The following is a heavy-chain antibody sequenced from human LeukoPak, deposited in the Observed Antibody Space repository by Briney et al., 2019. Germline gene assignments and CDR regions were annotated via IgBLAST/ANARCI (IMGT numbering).Heavy chain of an antibody. V-gene: IGHV4-39*01. Sequence: NPSETLSLTCTVSGGSITSGSYYWGWIRLPPGKGLEWIGSIYYNGGAYYNPSLKSRVTISVDTSKNQFSLKLSSVTAADMAVYYCARLSGTHYEAIDYWGQGTLVTVSS. CDR3: ARLSGTHYEAIDY. J-gene: IGHJ4*02. CDR2: IYYNGGA. D-gene: IGHD1-14*01. CDR1: GGSITSGSYY.